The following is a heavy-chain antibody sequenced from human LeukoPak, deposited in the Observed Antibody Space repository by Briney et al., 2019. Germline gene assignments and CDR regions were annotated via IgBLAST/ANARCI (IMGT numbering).Heavy chain of an antibody. CDR1: GYTFTSYD. J-gene: IGHJ4*02. D-gene: IGHD2-2*01. V-gene: IGHV1-8*01. Sequence: ASVKVSCKASGYTFTSYDINWVRQATGQGLEWMGWMNPNSGNTGYAQKFQGRVTMTRNTSISTAYMELSSLRSEDTAVYYCARGWVPAAMRTGRTKYYFDYWGQGTLVTVSS. CDR2: MNPNSGNT. CDR3: ARGWVPAAMRTGRTKYYFDY.